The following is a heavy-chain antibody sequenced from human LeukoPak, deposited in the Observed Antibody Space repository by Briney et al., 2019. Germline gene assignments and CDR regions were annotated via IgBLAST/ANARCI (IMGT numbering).Heavy chain of an antibody. V-gene: IGHV4-34*01. CDR3: ARGLQGDY. CDR1: GGSFSGYY. Sequence: SETLSLTCAVYGGSFSGYYWSWIRQSPGKGLEWIGEISHSGSTYYNPSLKSRVTISLDTSKNQFSLKLTSVTAADTAVYYCARGLQGDYWGQGTLVTVSS. CDR2: ISHSGST. J-gene: IGHJ4*02.